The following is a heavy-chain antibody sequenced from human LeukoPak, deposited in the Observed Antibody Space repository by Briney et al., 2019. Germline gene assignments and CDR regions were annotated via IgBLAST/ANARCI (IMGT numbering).Heavy chain of an antibody. CDR1: GFTFSSFG. D-gene: IGHD1-26*01. CDR2: ISGSGDST. Sequence: PGGSLRLSCAASGFTFSSFGMSWVRQAPGKGLEWVSGISGSGDSTYYADSVKGRFTISRDNSKKTLYLQMNSLRAEDTAVYYCAISGGYWAWAHWGQGTLATVSS. J-gene: IGHJ4*02. CDR3: AISGGYWAWAH. V-gene: IGHV3-23*01.